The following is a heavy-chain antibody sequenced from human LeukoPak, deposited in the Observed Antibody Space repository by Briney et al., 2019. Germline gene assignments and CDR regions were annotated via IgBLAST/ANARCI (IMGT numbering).Heavy chain of an antibody. J-gene: IGHJ4*02. D-gene: IGHD3-22*01. CDR2: INPNTGGT. CDR1: GYTFTGYY. Sequence: GASVKVSCKASGYTFTGYYMHWVRQAPGQGLEWMGRINPNTGGTYYAQKFQDRVTMTRDTSISTAYLELSRLRSDDTAVYFCARTHAYDSSAGGVDYWGQGTLVTVSS. V-gene: IGHV1-2*06. CDR3: ARTHAYDSSAGGVDY.